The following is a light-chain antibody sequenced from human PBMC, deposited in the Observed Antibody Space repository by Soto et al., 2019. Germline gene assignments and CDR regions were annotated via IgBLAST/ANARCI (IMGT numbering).Light chain of an antibody. CDR2: EVN. J-gene: IGLJ1*01. V-gene: IGLV2-14*01. CDR3: ASFRSGTILV. Sequence: QSVLTQPASVSGSPGQSITISCTGTRSDVGDSNFISWYQHSPGKAPRLLIYEVNNRPSGVSKRLSGSKAGNTASLTISGLLDDDEADYFCASFRSGTILVFGSGTKVTVL. CDR1: RSDVGDSNF.